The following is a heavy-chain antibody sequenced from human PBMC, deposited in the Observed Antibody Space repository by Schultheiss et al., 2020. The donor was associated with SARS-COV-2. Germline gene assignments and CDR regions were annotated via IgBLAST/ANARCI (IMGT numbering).Heavy chain of an antibody. V-gene: IGHV1-18*01. D-gene: IGHD2-2*01. Sequence: ESLKISCKASGYTFTSYGISWVRQAPGQGLEWMGWISAYNGNTNYAQKFQGRVTITADKSTSTAYMELSSLRSEDTAVYYFAAGIVPAAMRYFDYWGQGTLVTVSS. CDR2: ISAYNGNT. CDR1: GYTFTSYG. J-gene: IGHJ4*02. CDR3: AAGIVPAAMRYFDY.